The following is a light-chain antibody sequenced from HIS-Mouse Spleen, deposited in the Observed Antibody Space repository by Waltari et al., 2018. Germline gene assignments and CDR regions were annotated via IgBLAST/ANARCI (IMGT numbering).Light chain of an antibody. CDR1: QSISSW. CDR3: QQYNSYSRYT. CDR2: KAS. J-gene: IGKJ2*01. V-gene: IGKV1-5*03. Sequence: DIQMTQSPSTLSASVGDRVTITCRASQSISSWLAWYQQKPGKAPKLLIYKASSLESGVPSRFSGRGSGTEFTLTISSLPPDDFATYYCQQYNSYSRYTFGQGTKLELK.